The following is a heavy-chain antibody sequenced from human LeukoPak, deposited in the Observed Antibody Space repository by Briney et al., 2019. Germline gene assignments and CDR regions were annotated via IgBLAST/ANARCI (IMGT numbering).Heavy chain of an antibody. CDR2: IYSGGST. CDR3: ARDRPNYDYVWGSYRYRNGMDV. CDR1: GFTFSSNY. Sequence: PGGSLRLSCAASGFTFSSNYMSWVRQAPGKGLEWVSVIYSGGSTYYADSVKGRFTISRDNSKNTLYLQMNSLRAEDTAVYYCARDRPNYDYVWGSYRYRNGMDVWGQGTTVTVSS. J-gene: IGHJ6*02. V-gene: IGHV3-53*01. D-gene: IGHD3-16*02.